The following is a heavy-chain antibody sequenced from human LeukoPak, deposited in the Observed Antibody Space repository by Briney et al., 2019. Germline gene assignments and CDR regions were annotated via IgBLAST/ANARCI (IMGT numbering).Heavy chain of an antibody. CDR1: GFTFSDYY. CDR3: ARALSDILTGYYNEGDAFDI. Sequence: GGSLRLSCAASGFTFSDYYMSWIRQAPGKGLEWVSYISSSGSTIYYADSVKGRFTISRDNAKNSLYLQMNSLRAEDTAVYYCARALSDILTGYYNEGDAFDIWGQGTMVTVSS. D-gene: IGHD3-9*01. V-gene: IGHV3-11*01. CDR2: ISSSGSTI. J-gene: IGHJ3*02.